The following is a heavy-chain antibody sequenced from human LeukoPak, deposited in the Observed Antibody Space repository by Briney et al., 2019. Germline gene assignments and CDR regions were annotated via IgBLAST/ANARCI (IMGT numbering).Heavy chain of an antibody. J-gene: IGHJ6*02. D-gene: IGHD1-26*01. CDR1: GGSIRSSYYY. CDR2: IYDSGST. CDR3: ARRGTYSPAGLDV. Sequence: SETLSLTCTVSGGSIRSSYYYWGWIRQPPGKGLERIGSIYDSGSTYYNPSLKSRVTISVDTSKNQFSLKLNSVTAADTAVYYCARRGTYSPAGLDVWGQGTTVTVSS. V-gene: IGHV4-39*01.